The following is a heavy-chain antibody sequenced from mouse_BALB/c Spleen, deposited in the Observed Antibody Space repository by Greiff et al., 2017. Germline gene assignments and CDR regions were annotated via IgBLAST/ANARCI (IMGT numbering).Heavy chain of an antibody. D-gene: IGHD3-3*01. CDR3: ARGEGYFDV. V-gene: IGHV1-87*01. J-gene: IGHJ1*01. CDR1: GYTFTSYW. CDR2: IYPGDGDT. Sequence: QVQLKQSGADLARPGASVKLSCKASGYTFTSYWMQWVKQRPGQGLEWIGAIYPGDGDTRYTQKFKGKATLTADKSSSTAYMQLSSLASEDSAVYYCARGEGYFDVWGAGTTGTVSS.